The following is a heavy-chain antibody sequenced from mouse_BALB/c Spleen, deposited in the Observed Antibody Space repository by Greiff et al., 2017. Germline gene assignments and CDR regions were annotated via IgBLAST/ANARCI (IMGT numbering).Heavy chain of an antibody. Sequence: VQLQESGAELARPGASVKLSCKASGYTFTDYYINWVKQRTGQGLEWIGEIYPGSGNTYYNEKFKGKATLTADKSSSTAYMQLSSLTSEDSAVYFCARYGNYVFDYWGQGTTLTVSS. CDR1: GYTFTDYY. CDR2: IYPGSGNT. V-gene: IGHV1-77*01. J-gene: IGHJ2*01. D-gene: IGHD2-1*01. CDR3: ARYGNYVFDY.